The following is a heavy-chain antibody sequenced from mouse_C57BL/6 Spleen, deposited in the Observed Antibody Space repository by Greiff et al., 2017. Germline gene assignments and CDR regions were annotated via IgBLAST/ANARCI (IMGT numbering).Heavy chain of an antibody. CDR1: GFTFSDYY. V-gene: IGHV5-16*01. CDR2: INYDGSST. J-gene: IGHJ1*03. D-gene: IGHD1-1*01. CDR3: ARGDYYGSSHWYFDV. Sequence: EVKLVESEGGLVQPGSSMKLSCTASGFTFSDYYMAWVRQVPEKGLEWVANINYDGSSTYYLDSLKGRFIISRDNAKNILYLQMSSLKSEDTATYYCARGDYYGSSHWYFDVWGTGTTVTVSS.